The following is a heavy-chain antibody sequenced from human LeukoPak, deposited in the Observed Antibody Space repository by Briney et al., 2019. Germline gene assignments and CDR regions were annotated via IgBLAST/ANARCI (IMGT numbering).Heavy chain of an antibody. Sequence: SVKVSCKASGGTFSSYAISWVRQAPGQGLEWMGRIIPILGIANYAQKFQGRVTITADKSTSTGYMELSSLRSEDTAVYYCAFSVAGIRYYYYGMDVWGQGTTVTVSS. V-gene: IGHV1-69*04. CDR3: AFSVAGIRYYYYGMDV. D-gene: IGHD6-19*01. CDR2: IIPILGIA. J-gene: IGHJ6*02. CDR1: GGTFSSYA.